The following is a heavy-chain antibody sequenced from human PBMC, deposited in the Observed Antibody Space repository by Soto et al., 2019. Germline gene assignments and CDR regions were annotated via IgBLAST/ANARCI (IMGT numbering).Heavy chain of an antibody. D-gene: IGHD6-19*01. V-gene: IGHV4-59*01. CDR2: IYYSGST. CDR1: GGSISSYY. Sequence: QVQLQESGPGLVKPSETLSLTCTVSGGSISSYYWSWIRQPPGKGLEWIGYIYYSGSTNYNPSLKRRVTISEDPSKNQFSLKLSSATAADTAVYYCARGLREQWLLYNWFDPWGQGTLVTVSS. J-gene: IGHJ5*02. CDR3: ARGLREQWLLYNWFDP.